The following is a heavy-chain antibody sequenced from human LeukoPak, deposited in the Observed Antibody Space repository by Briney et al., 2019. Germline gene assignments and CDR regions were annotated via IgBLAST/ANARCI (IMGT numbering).Heavy chain of an antibody. CDR3: ARHRGHCSDTTCYSLGWFDP. CDR1: GGSISSGGYS. CDR2: IYYSEST. Sequence: SETLSLTCAVSGGSISSGGYSWSWIRQPPGKGLEWIGYIYYSESTNYNPSLQGRVTISVDMSKTQFSLKLSSVTAADTAVYYCARHRGHCSDTTCYSLGWFDPWGQGTLVTVSS. J-gene: IGHJ5*02. V-gene: IGHV4-61*08. D-gene: IGHD2-2*02.